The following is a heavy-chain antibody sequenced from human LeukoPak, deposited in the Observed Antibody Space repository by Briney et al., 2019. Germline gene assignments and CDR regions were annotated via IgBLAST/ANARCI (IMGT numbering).Heavy chain of an antibody. CDR1: GGTFSSYA. CDR3: ARDRPVDIGGNSEYYFDY. J-gene: IGHJ4*02. D-gene: IGHD4-23*01. Sequence: SVTVSCKASGGTFSSYAISWVRQAPGQGLEWMGGIIPIFGTANYAQKFQGRVTITADESTSTAYMELSSLRSEDTAVYYCARDRPVDIGGNSEYYFDYWGQGTLVTVSS. CDR2: IIPIFGTA. V-gene: IGHV1-69*13.